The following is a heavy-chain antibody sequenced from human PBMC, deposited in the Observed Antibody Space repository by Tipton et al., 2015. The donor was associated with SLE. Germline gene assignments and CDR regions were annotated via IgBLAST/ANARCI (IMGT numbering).Heavy chain of an antibody. D-gene: IGHD4-23*01. CDR2: VYYNVRT. Sequence: TLSLTCAVYGGSFSGYYWSWIRQRPGTGPEWIGTVYYNVRTYDNPSLKSRMTMSLDTSKNQLSLNLSSMTAADTAVYFCARAGGNSLALHVWGQGTMVTVSS. V-gene: IGHV4-34*09. CDR3: ARAGGNSLALHV. J-gene: IGHJ3*01. CDR1: GGSFSGYY.